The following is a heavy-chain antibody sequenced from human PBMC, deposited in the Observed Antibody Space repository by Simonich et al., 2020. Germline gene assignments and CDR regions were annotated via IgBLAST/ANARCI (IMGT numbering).Heavy chain of an antibody. CDR3: ARDGGYMVRGVEAFDI. J-gene: IGHJ3*02. CDR1: GFTFSSYG. CDR2: IWDDGSNK. D-gene: IGHD3-10*01. Sequence: HVQLVESGGGVVQPGRSLRLSCAASGFTFSSYGLHWVRQAPGKGLEWVAVIWDDGSNKYYADSVKGRFTISRDNSKNTLYLQMNSLRAEDTAVYYCARDGGYMVRGVEAFDIWGQGTMVTVSS. V-gene: IGHV3-33*01.